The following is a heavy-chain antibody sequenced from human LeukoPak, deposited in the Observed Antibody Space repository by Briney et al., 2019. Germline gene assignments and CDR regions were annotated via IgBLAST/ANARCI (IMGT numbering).Heavy chain of an antibody. CDR1: GDSLSSGDYY. Sequence: SETLSLTCTVSGDSLSSGDYYWSWIRQPPGQGLECLGYIFYTGTAYYSPSLMSRVTISVDPSPNQFSLKLTSVTAADTAVYYCARDSGHGKYGSRGRGYFDYWRQGTLVTDSS. CDR3: ARDSGHGKYGSRGRGYFDY. CDR2: IFYTGTA. J-gene: IGHJ4*02. V-gene: IGHV4-30-4*01. D-gene: IGHD3-10*01.